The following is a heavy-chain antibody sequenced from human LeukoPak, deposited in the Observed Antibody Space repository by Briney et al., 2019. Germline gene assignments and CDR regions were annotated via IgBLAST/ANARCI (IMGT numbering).Heavy chain of an antibody. CDR1: GGFISSYY. CDR3: ARGHYILTGYLDYYYYGMDV. J-gene: IGHJ6*02. V-gene: IGHV4-59*01. D-gene: IGHD3-9*01. Sequence: VKPSETLSLTCTVSGGFISSYYWSWIRQPPGKGLEWIGYIYYSGSTNYNPSLKSRVTISVDTSKNQFSLKLSSVTAADTAVYYCARGHYILTGYLDYYYYGMDVWGQGTTVTVSS. CDR2: IYYSGST.